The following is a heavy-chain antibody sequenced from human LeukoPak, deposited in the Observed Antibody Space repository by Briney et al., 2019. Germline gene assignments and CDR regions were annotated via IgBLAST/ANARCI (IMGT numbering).Heavy chain of an antibody. D-gene: IGHD1-26*01. Sequence: GGSLRLSCAASGFTFSSYWMSWVRQAPGKGLEWVANIKQDGSEKYYADSVKGRFTIYRDNAKNSLYLQMNSLRAEDTAVYYCARVGGSGSYYPLDYWGQGILVTVSS. CDR1: GFTFSSYW. CDR2: IKQDGSEK. J-gene: IGHJ4*02. V-gene: IGHV3-7*01. CDR3: ARVGGSGSYYPLDY.